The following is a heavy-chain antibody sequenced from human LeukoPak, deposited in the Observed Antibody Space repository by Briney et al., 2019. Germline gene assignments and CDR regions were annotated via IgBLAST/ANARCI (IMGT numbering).Heavy chain of an antibody. Sequence: ASVKVSCKASGYTFTSYGISWVRQAPGQGLEWMGWISAYDGNTNYAQKLQGRVTMTTDTSTSTAYMEPRSLRSDDTAVYYCARLPARYGSGSRYYYGMDVWGQGTTVTVSS. J-gene: IGHJ6*02. CDR1: GYTFTSYG. CDR3: ARLPARYGSGSRYYYGMDV. D-gene: IGHD3-10*01. V-gene: IGHV1-18*01. CDR2: ISAYDGNT.